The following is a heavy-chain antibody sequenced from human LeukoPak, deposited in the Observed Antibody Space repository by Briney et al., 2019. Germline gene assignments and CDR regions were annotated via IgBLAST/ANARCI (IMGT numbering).Heavy chain of an antibody. V-gene: IGHV3-48*03. Sequence: GGSLRLSCAASGLTFSSYEMNWVRQAPGKGLEWVSYISSSGSTIYYADSVKGRFTISRDNAKNSLYLQMNSLRAEDTAIYYCAKRNTMVRGGPCFDYWGQGLLVTVSS. J-gene: IGHJ4*02. CDR2: ISSSGSTI. CDR3: AKRNTMVRGGPCFDY. D-gene: IGHD3-10*01. CDR1: GLTFSSYE.